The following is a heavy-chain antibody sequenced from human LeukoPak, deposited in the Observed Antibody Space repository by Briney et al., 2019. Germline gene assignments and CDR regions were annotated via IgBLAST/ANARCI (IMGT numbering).Heavy chain of an antibody. CDR2: LSRGGSTT. Sequence: GGSLRLSCAGTGFAFNMFAIDWVRQAPGQGLEWVSGLSRGGSTTNYADSVKSRFTISRDKSQNSVFLQLNSLRPEDTAVYYCARQQRIRHCSEGVCTEGYYFDYWGQGTLVTVSS. CDR3: ARQQRIRHCSEGVCTEGYYFDY. D-gene: IGHD2-15*01. J-gene: IGHJ4*02. CDR1: GFAFNMFA. V-gene: IGHV3-23*01.